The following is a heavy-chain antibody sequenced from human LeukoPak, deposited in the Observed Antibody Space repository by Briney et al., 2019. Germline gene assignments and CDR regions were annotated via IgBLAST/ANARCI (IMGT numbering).Heavy chain of an antibody. D-gene: IGHD3-9*01. CDR2: IKQDGSEK. CDR1: GFTFSSYW. CDR3: TRSPFYDILTGYYMGTYYFDY. Sequence: GGSLRLSCAASGFTFSSYWMSWVRQAPGKGLEWVANIKQDGSEKYYVDSVKGRFTISRDNAKNSLYLQMNSLRAEDTAVYYCTRSPFYDILTGYYMGTYYFDYWGQGTLVTVSS. J-gene: IGHJ4*02. V-gene: IGHV3-7*01.